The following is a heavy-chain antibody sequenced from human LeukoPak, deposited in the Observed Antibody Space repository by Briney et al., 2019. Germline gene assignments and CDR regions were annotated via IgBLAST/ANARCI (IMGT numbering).Heavy chain of an antibody. D-gene: IGHD3-3*01. CDR3: ARSGRFHNWFDP. CDR1: GYTFTSYG. Sequence: GASVKVSCKASGYTFTSYGISWVRQAPGQGLEWMGWISAYSGNTNYAQKLQGRVSMTTGTSTSTAYMELRSLRSDDTAVYYCARSGRFHNWFDPWGQGTLVTVSS. V-gene: IGHV1-18*01. J-gene: IGHJ5*02. CDR2: ISAYSGNT.